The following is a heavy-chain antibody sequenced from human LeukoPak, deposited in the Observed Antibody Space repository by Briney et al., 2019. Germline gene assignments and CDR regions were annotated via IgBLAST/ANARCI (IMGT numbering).Heavy chain of an antibody. J-gene: IGHJ4*02. V-gene: IGHV3-48*02. D-gene: IGHD5-12*01. CDR2: ISSSSSTI. CDR3: ARDRGYYFDN. CDR1: GFAFSTYS. Sequence: PGGSLRLSCAASGFAFSTYSMNWVRQAPGKGLEWVSFISSSSSTIYYADSVKGRFTVSRDNAKNSLYLQMNSLRDEDTAVYYCARDRGYYFDNWGQGTLVTVSS.